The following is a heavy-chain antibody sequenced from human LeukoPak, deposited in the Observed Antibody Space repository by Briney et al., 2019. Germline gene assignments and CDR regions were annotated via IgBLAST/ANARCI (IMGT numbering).Heavy chain of an antibody. D-gene: IGHD3-22*01. V-gene: IGHV4-34*01. Sequence: SETLSLTCAVYGGSFSGYYWSWIRQPPGKGLEWIGEINHSRSTNYNLSLKSRVTISVDTSKNQFSLKLSSVTAADTAVYYCARAGFLNYYDSSGYAKKYYYYGMDVWGQGTTVTVSS. CDR1: GGSFSGYY. J-gene: IGHJ6*02. CDR3: ARAGFLNYYDSSGYAKKYYYYGMDV. CDR2: INHSRST.